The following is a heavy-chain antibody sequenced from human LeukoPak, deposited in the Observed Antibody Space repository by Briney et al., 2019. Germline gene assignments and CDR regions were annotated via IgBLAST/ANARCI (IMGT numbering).Heavy chain of an antibody. Sequence: GGSLRLSCAASGFTFSSYGMHWVRQAPGRGLEWVAVIWYDGSNEYYADSVKGRFTISRDNSKNTLYLQMNSLRAEDTAVYYCARDTATYYYDSSGYQAGLYYYGMDVWGQGTTVTVSS. CDR2: IWYDGSNE. CDR1: GFTFSSYG. V-gene: IGHV3-33*01. CDR3: ARDTATYYYDSSGYQAGLYYYGMDV. J-gene: IGHJ6*02. D-gene: IGHD3-22*01.